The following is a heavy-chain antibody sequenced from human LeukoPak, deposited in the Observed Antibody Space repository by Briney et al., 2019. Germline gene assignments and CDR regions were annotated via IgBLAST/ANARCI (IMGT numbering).Heavy chain of an antibody. Sequence: GASVKVSCKASGYTFTSYGISWVRQAPGQGLEWMGWISAYNGNTNYAQKLQGRVTMTTDTSTSTAYMELRSLRSGDTAVYYCARDQTYDILTGYSNWFDPWGQGTLVTVSS. CDR2: ISAYNGNT. D-gene: IGHD3-9*01. CDR1: GYTFTSYG. J-gene: IGHJ5*02. CDR3: ARDQTYDILTGYSNWFDP. V-gene: IGHV1-18*01.